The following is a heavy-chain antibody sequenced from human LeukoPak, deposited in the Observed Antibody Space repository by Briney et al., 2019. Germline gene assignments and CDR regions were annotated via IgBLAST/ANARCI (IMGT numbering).Heavy chain of an antibody. CDR3: ARLWDSTGLYFYYYMDV. J-gene: IGHJ6*03. V-gene: IGHV4-39*01. CDR1: GVSIRGDTYY. D-gene: IGHD6-19*01. Sequence: SETLSLTCTVSGVSIRGDTYYWGWIRQPPGKGLEWIGNYHIGNTYYNPSLKSRVTISEDTSQNQFSLRVNSVTAADTAVYYCARLWDSTGLYFYYYMDVWGAGTTVTVSS. CDR2: YHIGNT.